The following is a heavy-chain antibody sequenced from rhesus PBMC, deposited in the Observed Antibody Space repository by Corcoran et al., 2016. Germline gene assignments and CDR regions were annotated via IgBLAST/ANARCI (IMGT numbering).Heavy chain of an antibody. J-gene: IGHJ4*01. CDR1: GGFINSNY. Sequence: QVQLQQWGAGLVKPSETLSLTCAVYGGFINSNYWIWIRQPPGKGLEWIGRSRSGGRTNSNSSLKSRVTIAIETSKNHFSLKLSSVPAADTAVYYCARGLIDYWGQGVLVTVSS. CDR3: ARGLIDY. D-gene: IGHD4-11*01. CDR2: SRSGGRT. V-gene: IGHV4-160*01.